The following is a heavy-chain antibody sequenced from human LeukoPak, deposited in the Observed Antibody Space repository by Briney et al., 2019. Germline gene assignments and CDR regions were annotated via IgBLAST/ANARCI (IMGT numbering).Heavy chain of an antibody. CDR3: ARDKGGGVDTALAY. V-gene: IGHV6-1*01. CDR2: TYYRSKWYN. J-gene: IGHJ4*02. CDR1: GDSVSSNSAT. D-gene: IGHD5-18*01. Sequence: SQTLSLTCAISGDSVSSNSATWNWIRQSPSRGIEWLGRTYYRSKWYNNYAVSVKSRITIIPDTSNNQFSLQLNSVTPEDTAVYYCARDKGGGVDTALAYWGQGTLVTVSS.